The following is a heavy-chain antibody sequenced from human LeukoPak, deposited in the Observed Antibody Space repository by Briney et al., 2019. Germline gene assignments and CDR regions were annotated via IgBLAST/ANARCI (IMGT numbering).Heavy chain of an antibody. Sequence: SETLSLTCTVSGGSISSYYWSWIRQPPGKGLEWIGYIYYSGSTNYNPSLKSRVTISVDTSKNQFSLKLSSVTAADTAVYYCARSPRTPDFDYWGQGILVTVSS. CDR3: ARSPRTPDFDY. D-gene: IGHD4-23*01. V-gene: IGHV4-59*01. CDR1: GGSISSYY. CDR2: IYYSGST. J-gene: IGHJ4*02.